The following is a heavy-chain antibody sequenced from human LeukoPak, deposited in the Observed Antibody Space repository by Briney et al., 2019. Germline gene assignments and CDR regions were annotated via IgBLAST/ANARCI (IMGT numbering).Heavy chain of an antibody. D-gene: IGHD5-12*01. CDR2: IYYSGIT. CDR1: GVSISSFY. J-gene: IGHJ4*02. Sequence: SETLSLTCTVSGVSISSFYWSWVRQPPGKGLQWIGYIYYSGITRYNPSLKSRVTISVDTSKNQFSLKLSSVTAADTAVYYCASGGYNGYAFDYWGQGILVTVSS. CDR3: ASGGYNGYAFDY. V-gene: IGHV4-59*01.